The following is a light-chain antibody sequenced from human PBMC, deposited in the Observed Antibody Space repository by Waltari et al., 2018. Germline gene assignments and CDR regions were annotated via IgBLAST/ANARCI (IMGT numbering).Light chain of an antibody. J-gene: IGKJ5*01. CDR2: EVS. Sequence: DIQLTQSPSYLSAAVGDRVTITCRASQTLGRYLNWYQQKPGKAPKLLIFEVSTLQSGVPPRFSGTGSGTEFTLTITSLQPEDFATYYCQQNYASPITFGQGTRLEIK. CDR1: QTLGRY. V-gene: IGKV1-39*01. CDR3: QQNYASPIT.